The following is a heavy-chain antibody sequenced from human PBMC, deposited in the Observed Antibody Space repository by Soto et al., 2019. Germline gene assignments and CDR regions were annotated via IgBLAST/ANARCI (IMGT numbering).Heavy chain of an antibody. V-gene: IGHV3-21*02. Sequence: EVQLLESGGGLVNPGGSLRLSCAASGFDFSAYTMNWVRQAPGKGLEWVSSISAGITYIYYADSVKGRFTTSRDDSKNSLYLQMNSLTVEDTAVYYCARDQPGDPDLWRGYLTSGYLHHWGQGTLVTVSS. J-gene: IGHJ1*01. D-gene: IGHD3-3*01. CDR1: GFDFSAYT. CDR2: ISAGITYI. CDR3: ARDQPGDPDLWRGYLTSGYLHH.